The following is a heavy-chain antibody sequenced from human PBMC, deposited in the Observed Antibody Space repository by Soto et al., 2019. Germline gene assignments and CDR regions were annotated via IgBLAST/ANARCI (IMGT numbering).Heavy chain of an antibody. V-gene: IGHV1-8*01. D-gene: IGHD5-12*01. CDR1: GYTFTSHD. CDR2: MNANSGNT. Sequence: QVQLLQSGSDVKKPGASVKVSCKASGYTFTSHDSNWVRQAPGQGLEWMGWMNANSGNTGYAQKFQGGVTMTRNTYISTADREERSQRSEDTAVYYKARGSEATPRCHRTYYHYYYMDISGKGTTPTVSS. CDR3: ARGSEATPRCHRTYYHYYYMDI. J-gene: IGHJ6*03.